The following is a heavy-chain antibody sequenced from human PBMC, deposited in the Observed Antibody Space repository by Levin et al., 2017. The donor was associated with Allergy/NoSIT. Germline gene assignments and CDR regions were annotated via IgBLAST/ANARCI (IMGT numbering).Heavy chain of an antibody. D-gene: IGHD3-10*01. CDR2: IDNRGTTR. J-gene: IGHJ3*01. CDR1: GFNFRVYA. Sequence: GGSLRLSCAATGFNFRVYAMTWVREVPGGGLEWVSAIDNRGTTRYYSDSVRGRFSISRDNSQNTLYLEMNSLTVEDTAIYYCAKDVVLSSTDPFDVWGQGTMVTVSS. V-gene: IGHV3-23*05. CDR3: AKDVVLSSTDPFDV.